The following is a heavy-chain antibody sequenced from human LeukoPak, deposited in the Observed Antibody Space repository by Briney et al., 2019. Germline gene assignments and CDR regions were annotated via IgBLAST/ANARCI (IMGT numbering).Heavy chain of an antibody. D-gene: IGHD3-3*01. Sequence: SVKVSCKASGGTFSSYAISWVRQAPGQGLEWMGRIILILGIANYAQKFQGRVTITTDETTSTAYMELSSLRSEDTAVYYCASLYDFWSGYYFNWGQGTLVTVSS. CDR3: ASLYDFWSGYYFN. CDR1: GGTFSSYA. CDR2: IILILGIA. V-gene: IGHV1-69*04. J-gene: IGHJ4*02.